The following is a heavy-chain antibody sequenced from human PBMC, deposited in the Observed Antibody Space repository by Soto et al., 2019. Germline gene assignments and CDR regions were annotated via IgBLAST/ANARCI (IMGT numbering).Heavy chain of an antibody. J-gene: IGHJ4*02. CDR3: ARTSIAARLPGEGRHFDY. Sequence: ASVKVSCKASGCTFTIYYMHCVLQAPGQGLEWMGIINPSGGSTSYAQKFQGRVTMTRDTSTSTVYMELSSLRSEDTAVYYCARTSIAARLPGEGRHFDYWGQGTLVTVSS. D-gene: IGHD6-6*01. V-gene: IGHV1-46*01. CDR1: GCTFTIYY. CDR2: INPSGGST.